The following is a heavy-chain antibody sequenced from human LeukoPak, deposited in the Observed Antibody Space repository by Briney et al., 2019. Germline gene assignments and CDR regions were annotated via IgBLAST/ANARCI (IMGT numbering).Heavy chain of an antibody. CDR2: ITGSGGST. J-gene: IGHJ3*02. D-gene: IGHD1-26*01. CDR1: GFTFSTYA. V-gene: IGHV3-23*01. Sequence: PGGSLRLSCAASGFTFSTYAMSWVRKAPGQGLEWVSAITGSGGSTYYADSVKGRFTISRDNSKNTLYLQMNSLRAEDTAVYYCAKALVGATAHAFDIWGQGTMVTVSS. CDR3: AKALVGATAHAFDI.